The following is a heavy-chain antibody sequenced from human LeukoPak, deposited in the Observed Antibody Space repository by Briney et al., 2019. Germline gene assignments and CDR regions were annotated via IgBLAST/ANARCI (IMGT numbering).Heavy chain of an antibody. CDR2: IYYSRTT. CDR3: VRRQWELQYFDL. J-gene: IGHJ2*01. Sequence: SETLSLTCTVSGGFISSYYWSWIRQPPGKGLEWIGYIYYSRTTEYNPSLKSRVTISADTSKNQFSLKLNSVTAADTAVYYCVRRQWELQYFDLWGRGTLVAVSS. V-gene: IGHV4-59*01. D-gene: IGHD1-26*01. CDR1: GGFISSYY.